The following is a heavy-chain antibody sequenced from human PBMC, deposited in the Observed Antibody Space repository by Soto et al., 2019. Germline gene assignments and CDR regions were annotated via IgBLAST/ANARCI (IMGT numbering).Heavy chain of an antibody. V-gene: IGHV3-30-3*01. CDR1: GFTFSSYA. CDR2: ISYDGSNK. D-gene: IGHD2-21*02. J-gene: IGHJ4*02. Sequence: QVQLVESGGGVVQPGRSLRLSCAASGFTFSSYAMHWVRQAPGKGLEWVAGISYDGSNKYYADSVKGRFTISRDNSKNTLYLQMNSLRAEDTAVYYCASGGDNQFVYWGQGTLVTGSP. CDR3: ASGGDNQFVY.